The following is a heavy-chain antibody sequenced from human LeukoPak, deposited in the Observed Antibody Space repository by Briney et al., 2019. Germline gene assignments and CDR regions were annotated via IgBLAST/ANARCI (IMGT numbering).Heavy chain of an antibody. Sequence: PGGSLRLSCAPSGFTFSRYWMTWVRQTPEKGLEWVASIKDDGRQKYYVDSVKGRFTVSRDNAKNSAYLQMDSLRVEDTALYYCARGASRGFDTWGQGTLVTVSS. CDR2: IKDDGRQK. CDR1: GFTFSRYW. CDR3: ARGASRGFDT. V-gene: IGHV3-7*01. D-gene: IGHD5-24*01. J-gene: IGHJ4*02.